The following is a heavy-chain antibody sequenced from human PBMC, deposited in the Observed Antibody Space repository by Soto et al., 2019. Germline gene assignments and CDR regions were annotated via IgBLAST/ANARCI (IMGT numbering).Heavy chain of an antibody. CDR2: IRSKPNNYAT. CDR1: GFIFSGSA. D-gene: IGHD4-4*01. Sequence: GGSLRLSCEASGFIFSGSAMHWVRQASGKGLEWVGRIRSKPNNYATEYAASVKGRFTISRDDSKNTAYLQMNSLKTEDTAVYYCTRHTVDIWGQGTMVTV. V-gene: IGHV3-73*01. J-gene: IGHJ3*02. CDR3: TRHTVDI.